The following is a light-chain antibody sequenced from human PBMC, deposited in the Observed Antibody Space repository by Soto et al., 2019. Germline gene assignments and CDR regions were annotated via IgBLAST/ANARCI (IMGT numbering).Light chain of an antibody. CDR3: QQYGSSPRIT. V-gene: IGKV3-20*01. Sequence: EIVLTQSPGTLSLSPGERATLSCRASQSVSSSYLAWYQQKPGQAPRLLIYGASSRATGIPDRFSGSGSGTDFTLTISRLEPEDFAVYYCQQYGSSPRITFGPGTKVYIK. J-gene: IGKJ3*01. CDR1: QSVSSSY. CDR2: GAS.